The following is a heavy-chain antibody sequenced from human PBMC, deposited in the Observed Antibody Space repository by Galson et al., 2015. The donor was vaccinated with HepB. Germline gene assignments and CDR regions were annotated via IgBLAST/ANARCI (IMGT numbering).Heavy chain of an antibody. V-gene: IGHV1-18*01. D-gene: IGHD3-3*01. Sequence: SVKVSCKASGYTFISYDISWVRQAPGQGLEWMGRISVYNGKTNYAQKIQGRVTMTTDTSTNTAYMELRSLRFDDTAVYYCARTDSLSIFGVPSGAGMDVWGKGTTVTVSS. CDR2: ISVYNGKT. CDR1: GYTFISYD. CDR3: ARTDSLSIFGVPSGAGMDV. J-gene: IGHJ6*03.